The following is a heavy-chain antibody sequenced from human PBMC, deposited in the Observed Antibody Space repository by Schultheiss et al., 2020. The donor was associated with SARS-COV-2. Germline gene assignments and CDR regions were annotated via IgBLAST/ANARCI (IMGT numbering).Heavy chain of an antibody. V-gene: IGHV4-59*12. CDR3: ARARDYDILSGRYYYYYYGMDV. Sequence: GSLRLSCTVSGGSISSYYWSWIRQPPGKGLEWIGYIYYSGSTNYNPSLKSRVTISVDKSKNQFSLKLSSVTAADTAVYYCARARDYDILSGRYYYYYYGMDVWGQGTTVTVSS. CDR1: GGSISSYY. D-gene: IGHD3-9*01. CDR2: IYYSGST. J-gene: IGHJ6*02.